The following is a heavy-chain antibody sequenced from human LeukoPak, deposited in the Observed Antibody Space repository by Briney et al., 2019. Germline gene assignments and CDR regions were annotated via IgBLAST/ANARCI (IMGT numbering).Heavy chain of an antibody. CDR1: GFTFGDYA. D-gene: IGHD3-16*01. Sequence: GESLKISCTASGFTFGDYAMSWFRQAPGKGLECVGFIKSKASGGTTKYAASVKGRFTVSRDDSNSTAYLQMNSLKTADTAVYYCARDIVGGYGYFDYWGQGSLVTVSS. V-gene: IGHV3-49*03. CDR3: ARDIVGGYGYFDY. J-gene: IGHJ4*02. CDR2: IKSKASGGTT.